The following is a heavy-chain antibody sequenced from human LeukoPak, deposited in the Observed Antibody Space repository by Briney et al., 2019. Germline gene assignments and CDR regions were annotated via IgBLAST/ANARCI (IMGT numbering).Heavy chain of an antibody. Sequence: GGSLRLSCAASGFTFSSYWMNWARQAPGKGLEWVASINHNGNVNYYVDSVKGRFTISRDNAKNSLHLQMSNLRAEDTAVYYCARDLSAYDLLAFDIWGQGTMVTVSS. D-gene: IGHD5-12*01. CDR2: INHNGNVN. CDR3: ARDLSAYDLLAFDI. CDR1: GFTFSSYW. J-gene: IGHJ3*02. V-gene: IGHV3-7*01.